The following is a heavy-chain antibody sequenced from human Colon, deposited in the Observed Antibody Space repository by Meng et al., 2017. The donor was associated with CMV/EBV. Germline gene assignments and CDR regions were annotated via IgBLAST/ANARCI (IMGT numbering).Heavy chain of an antibody. CDR1: GFTFSDYY. D-gene: IGHD2-2*01. Sequence: GESLKISCAASGFTFSDYYMSWVRQAPGKGLEWVSAISGSGGSTYYADSVKGRFTISRDNSKNTLYLQMNSLRAEDTAVYYCAKSSKAIGAFDYWGQGTLVTVSS. V-gene: IGHV3-23*01. J-gene: IGHJ4*02. CDR2: ISGSGGST. CDR3: AKSSKAIGAFDY.